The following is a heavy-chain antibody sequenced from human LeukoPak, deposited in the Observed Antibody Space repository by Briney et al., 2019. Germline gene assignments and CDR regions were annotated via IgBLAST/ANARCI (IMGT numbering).Heavy chain of an antibody. CDR3: GSRGGSGKYDFDF. CDR2: INPNSGDT. Sequence: ASVKVSCKASGYTFTGYFMHWVRQAPRQGLEWMGWINPNSGDTNYAQKFQGRVTMTRDTSISTAYMELSSLRYDDTAVYYCGSRGGSGKYDFDFWGQGTLVTVSS. D-gene: IGHD3-10*01. CDR1: GYTFTGYF. V-gene: IGHV1-2*02. J-gene: IGHJ4*02.